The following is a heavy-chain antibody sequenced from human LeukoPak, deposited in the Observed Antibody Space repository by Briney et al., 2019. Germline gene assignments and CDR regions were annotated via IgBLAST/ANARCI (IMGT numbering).Heavy chain of an antibody. V-gene: IGHV4-34*01. D-gene: IGHD5-24*01. CDR1: GGSFNGFY. CDR3: ARGLGEGYPDS. Sequence: SETLSLTCAVHGGSFNGFYWTWMRRAPGKGPEWIGEINHSRGTSYTASLWSRVTISQDTSKNQFSLKLTSVTAADTAVYYCARGLGEGYPDSWGQGTLVIVSS. J-gene: IGHJ4*02. CDR2: INHSRGT.